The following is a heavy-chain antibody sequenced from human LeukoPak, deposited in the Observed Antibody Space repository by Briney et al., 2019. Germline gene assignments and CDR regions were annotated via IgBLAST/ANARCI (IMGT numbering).Heavy chain of an antibody. J-gene: IGHJ6*03. Sequence: SETLSLTCAVSGYSISSGYYWGWIRQPPGKGLEWIGSIYHSGRTYYNPSLKSRITISVDTSKNQFYLKLSSVTAADTAVYYCARAVGASYYYYYYMDVWGKGTTVTVSS. V-gene: IGHV4-38-2*01. CDR3: ARAVGASYYYYYYMDV. CDR2: IYHSGRT. D-gene: IGHD1-26*01. CDR1: GYSISSGYY.